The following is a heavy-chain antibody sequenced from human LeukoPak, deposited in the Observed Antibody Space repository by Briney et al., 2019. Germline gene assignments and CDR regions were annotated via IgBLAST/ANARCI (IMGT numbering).Heavy chain of an antibody. D-gene: IGHD3-9*01. CDR2: INQDGSEK. CDR1: GFTFSSYW. Sequence: GGSLRLSCAASGFTFSSYWMSWVRQAPGKGLEWVANINQDGSEKYYVDSVKGRFTISRDNAKNSLYLQMNSLRAEDTAVYYCARDRLRYFDWLLSEVDAFDIWGQGTMVTVSS. J-gene: IGHJ3*02. CDR3: ARDRLRYFDWLLSEVDAFDI. V-gene: IGHV3-7*03.